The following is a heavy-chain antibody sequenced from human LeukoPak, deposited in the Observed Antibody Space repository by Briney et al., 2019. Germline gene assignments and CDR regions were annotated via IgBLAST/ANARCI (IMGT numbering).Heavy chain of an antibody. CDR1: GLTFSTSG. D-gene: IGHD1-14*01. CDR3: ATETNGRHYDY. V-gene: IGHV3-21*06. J-gene: IGHJ4*02. Sequence: PGGSLRLSCTTSGLTFSTSGFNWVRQAPGKGLEWLASIGHAGFDRYHADSIKGRFTISRDNANNFLYLQVDSLRAEDTAVYYCATETNGRHYDYWGQGTLLTVSS. CDR2: IGHAGFDR.